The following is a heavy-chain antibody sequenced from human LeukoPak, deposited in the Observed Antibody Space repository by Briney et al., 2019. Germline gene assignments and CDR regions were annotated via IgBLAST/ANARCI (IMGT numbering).Heavy chain of an antibody. CDR3: ARVCGGDCYSSAGFDY. CDR2: ISGSGGST. J-gene: IGHJ4*02. Sequence: QPGGSLRLSCAASGFTFSSYAMSWVRQAPGKGLEWVSAISGSGGSTYYADSVKGRFTISRDNANNSLYLQMNSLRAEDTAVYYCARVCGGDCYSSAGFDYWGQGTLVTVSS. V-gene: IGHV3-23*01. D-gene: IGHD2-21*02. CDR1: GFTFSSYA.